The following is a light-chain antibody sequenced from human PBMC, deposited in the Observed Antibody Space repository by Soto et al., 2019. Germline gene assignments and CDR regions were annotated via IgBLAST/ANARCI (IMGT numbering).Light chain of an antibody. CDR2: GAS. CDR3: QQSHNWPRT. CDR1: QSVSNNY. J-gene: IGKJ1*01. Sequence: EIVLTQSPGTLSLSPEERATLSCRASQSVSNNYLAWYQQKPGQAPRLLIYGASIRATGIPDRFSGSGSGTDFTLTISRLEPEDIAVYYCQQSHNWPRTFGQGTKVDIK. V-gene: IGKV3D-20*02.